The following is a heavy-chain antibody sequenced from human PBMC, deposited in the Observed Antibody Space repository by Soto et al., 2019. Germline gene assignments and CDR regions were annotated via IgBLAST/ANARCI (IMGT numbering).Heavy chain of an antibody. CDR2: IIPMFATP. J-gene: IGHJ6*02. CDR3: ARGEYDVVVMAGTSRGYQHAYQGMDV. Sequence: QDHLVQSGAAVKKPASSVKISCRSTGGTFSTYAFSWVRQAPGQGLEWMGGIIPMFATPIYAQKYQGRVTVTADDSTSKAYMEVTSLRSNDTAVYFCARGEYDVVVMAGTSRGYQHAYQGMDVWGQGTSVTVSS. V-gene: IGHV1-69*12. CDR1: GGTFSTYA. D-gene: IGHD2-15*01.